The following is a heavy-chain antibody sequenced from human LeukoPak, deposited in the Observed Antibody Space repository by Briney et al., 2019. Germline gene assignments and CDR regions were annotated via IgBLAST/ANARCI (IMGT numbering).Heavy chain of an antibody. CDR1: GFTFSNYD. Sequence: GGSLRLSCAASGFTFSNYDMDWVRQAPGKGLEWVAYISNNGKTIYYADCVKGRFTISRDNARSSLYLQMNSLRAEDTAVYYCVFDIWTLGGHWGQGTLVSVAS. J-gene: IGHJ4*02. CDR2: ISNNGKTI. D-gene: IGHD3-9*01. CDR3: VFDIWTLGGH. V-gene: IGHV3-48*03.